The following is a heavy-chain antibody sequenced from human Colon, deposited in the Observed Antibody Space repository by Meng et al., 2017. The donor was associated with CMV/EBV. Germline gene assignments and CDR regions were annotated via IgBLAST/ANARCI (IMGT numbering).Heavy chain of an antibody. J-gene: IGHJ4*02. V-gene: IGHV4-34*01. D-gene: IGHD3-3*01. CDR1: GGSFSGYY. CDR3: ARDAPPRSGYNDY. Sequence: GSLRLSCAVYGGSFSGYYWSWIRQPPGKGLEWIGEINHSGSTNYNPSLKSRVTISVDTSKNQFSLKLSSVTAADTAVYYCARDAPPRSGYNDYWGQGTLVTVSS. CDR2: INHSGST.